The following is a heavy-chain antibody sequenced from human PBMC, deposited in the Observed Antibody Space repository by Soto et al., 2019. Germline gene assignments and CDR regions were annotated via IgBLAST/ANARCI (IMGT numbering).Heavy chain of an antibody. CDR2: IYSSGST. Sequence: QVQLQESGPGLVKPSETLSLTCTVSGGSVSSGSYYWSWIRQPPGKGLEWIGYIYSSGSTSYNPSLKRRVTISVATSKNQFSLKLSSVTAADTAVYYCARDGDGYNYWGQGTLVTVSS. D-gene: IGHD5-12*01. V-gene: IGHV4-61*01. J-gene: IGHJ4*02. CDR1: GGSVSSGSYY. CDR3: ARDGDGYNY.